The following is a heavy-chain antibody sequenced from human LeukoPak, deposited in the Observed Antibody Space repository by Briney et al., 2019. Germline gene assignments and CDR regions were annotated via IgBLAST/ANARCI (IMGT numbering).Heavy chain of an antibody. Sequence: GGSLRLSCAASGFTLSTYAMSWVRQTPGKGLEWVAATSSSDAGTYHADSVRGRFTISRDNSKNTLYLQMNSLRAEDAAVYYCAKRGTVTTFGHCDYWGQGTLVTVSS. CDR2: TSSSDAGT. D-gene: IGHD4-17*01. V-gene: IGHV3-23*01. CDR3: AKRGTVTTFGHCDY. CDR1: GFTLSTYA. J-gene: IGHJ4*02.